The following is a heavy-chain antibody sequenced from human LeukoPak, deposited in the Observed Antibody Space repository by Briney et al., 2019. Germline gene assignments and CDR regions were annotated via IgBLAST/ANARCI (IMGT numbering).Heavy chain of an antibody. V-gene: IGHV3-33*01. D-gene: IGHD3-22*01. CDR2: IWYDGSNK. CDR1: GFTFSSYG. CDR3: ARIYYYDSSGHYRGAPWGAFDI. J-gene: IGHJ3*02. Sequence: YPGRSLRLSCAASGFTFSSYGMHWVRQAPGKGLEWVAVIWYDGSNKYYADSVKGRFTISRDNSKNTLYLQMDSLRAEDTAVYYCARIYYYDSSGHYRGAPWGAFDIWGQGTMVTVSS.